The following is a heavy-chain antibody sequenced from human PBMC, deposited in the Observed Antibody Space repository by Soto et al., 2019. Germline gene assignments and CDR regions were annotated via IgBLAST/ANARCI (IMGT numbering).Heavy chain of an antibody. CDR1: GYTFTYRY. CDR2: ITPFNGNT. J-gene: IGHJ6*02. V-gene: IGHV1-45*02. CDR3: VGDRGAVGDYYGMDV. Sequence: QMQLVQSGAEVKKTGSSVKVSCKASGYTFTYRYLHWVRQAPGQALEWMGWITPFNGNTNYAQKFQDRVTITRDRSMSTAYMELSSLRSEDTAMYYCVGDRGAVGDYYGMDVWSQGTTVTVSS. D-gene: IGHD3-10*01.